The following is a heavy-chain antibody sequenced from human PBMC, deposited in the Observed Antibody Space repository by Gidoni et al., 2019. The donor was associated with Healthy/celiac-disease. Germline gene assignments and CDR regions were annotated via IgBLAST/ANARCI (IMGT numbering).Heavy chain of an antibody. V-gene: IGHV1-8*01. CDR1: GYTFTSYD. J-gene: IGHJ6*02. Sequence: QVQLVQSGAEVKKPGASVTVSCKASGYTFTSYDINWVRQATGQGLEWMGWMNPNSGNTGYAQKFQGRVTMTRNTSISTAYMELSSLRSEDTAVYYCARDVGYDILTGRTYYYYGMDVWGQGTTVTVSS. CDR2: MNPNSGNT. D-gene: IGHD3-9*01. CDR3: ARDVGYDILTGRTYYYYGMDV.